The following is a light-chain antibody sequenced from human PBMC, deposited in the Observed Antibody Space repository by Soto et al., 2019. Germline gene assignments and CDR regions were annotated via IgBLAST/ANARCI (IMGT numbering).Light chain of an antibody. J-gene: IGLJ3*02. CDR3: SSYTVRRSWV. V-gene: IGLV2-14*01. Sequence: QSALTQPASVSGSPGQSITISCTGTSSDVGSYNYVSWYQQHPGKAPKLMIYEVSNRPSGVSNRFSGSKSGNTASLTISGLQAEDEADYYCSSYTVRRSWVFGGGTKLTVL. CDR1: SSDVGSYNY. CDR2: EVS.